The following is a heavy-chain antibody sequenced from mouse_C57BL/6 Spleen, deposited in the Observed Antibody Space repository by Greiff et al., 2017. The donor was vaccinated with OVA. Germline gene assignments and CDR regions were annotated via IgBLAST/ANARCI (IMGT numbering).Heavy chain of an antibody. CDR1: GFTFSDYG. CDR3: ARGYSNYYYAMDY. V-gene: IGHV5-17*01. J-gene: IGHJ4*01. CDR2: ISSGSSTI. D-gene: IGHD2-5*01. Sequence: EVQLQESGGGLVKPGGSLKLSCAASGFTFSDYGMHWVRQAPEKGLEWVAYISSGSSTIYYADTVKGRFTISRDNAKNTLFLQMTSLRSEDTAMYYCARGYSNYYYAMDYWGQGTSVTVSS.